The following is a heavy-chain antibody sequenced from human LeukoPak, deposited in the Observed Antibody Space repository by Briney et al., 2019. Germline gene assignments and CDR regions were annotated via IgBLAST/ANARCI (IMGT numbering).Heavy chain of an antibody. CDR2: INPNSGGT. Sequence: ASVKVSCKASGYTFTGYYMHWVRQAPGQGLEWMGWINPNSGGTNYAQKFQGRVTMTRDTSISTAYMELSRLRSDDTAVYYCARVFGGSYFGVLYYYYMDVWGKGTTVTISS. CDR1: GYTFTGYY. CDR3: ARVFGGSYFGVLYYYYMDV. J-gene: IGHJ6*03. D-gene: IGHD1-26*01. V-gene: IGHV1-2*02.